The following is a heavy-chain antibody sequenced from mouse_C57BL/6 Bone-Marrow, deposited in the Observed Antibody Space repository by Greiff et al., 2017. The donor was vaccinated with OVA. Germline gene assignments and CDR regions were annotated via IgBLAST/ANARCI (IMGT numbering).Heavy chain of an antibody. CDR2: IYPGGGYT. CDR3: ARGEGYNWYFDV. Sequence: VQLQESGAELVRPGTSVKMSCKASGYTFTNYWIGWAKQRPGHGLEWIGDIYPGGGYTNYNEKFKGKATLTADKSSSTAYMQFSSLTSEDSAIYYCARGEGYNWYFDVWGTGTTVTVSS. V-gene: IGHV1-63*01. CDR1: GYTFTNYW. D-gene: IGHD2-14*01. J-gene: IGHJ1*03.